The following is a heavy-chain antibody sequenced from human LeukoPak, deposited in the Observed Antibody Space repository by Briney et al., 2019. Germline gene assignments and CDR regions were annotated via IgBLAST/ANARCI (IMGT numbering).Heavy chain of an antibody. V-gene: IGHV4-34*01. CDR2: INHSGST. J-gene: IGHJ4*02. D-gene: IGHD3-22*01. CDR1: GGSFSGYY. CDR3: ARRNYDSSGYYYPDY. Sequence: SETLSLTCAVYGGSFSGYYWSWIRQPPGKGLEWIGEINHSGSTNYNPSLKSRVTISVDTSKNQFSLRLSSVTAADTAVYYCARRNYDSSGYYYPDYWGQGTLVTVSS.